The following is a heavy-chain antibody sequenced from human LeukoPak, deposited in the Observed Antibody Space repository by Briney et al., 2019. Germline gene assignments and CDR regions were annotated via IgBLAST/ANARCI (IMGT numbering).Heavy chain of an antibody. CDR3: ARGEFGDPLQLDY. Sequence: PSETLSLTCTVSGYSISSVYYWGWIRQPPGKGLEWIGSIYHSGNTYFNPSLKSRVTISVDTSTNQFSLKLSSVTAADTAVYYCARGEFGDPLQLDYWGQGTLVTVSS. J-gene: IGHJ4*02. D-gene: IGHD3-10*01. CDR2: IYHSGNT. V-gene: IGHV4-38-2*02. CDR1: GYSISSVYY.